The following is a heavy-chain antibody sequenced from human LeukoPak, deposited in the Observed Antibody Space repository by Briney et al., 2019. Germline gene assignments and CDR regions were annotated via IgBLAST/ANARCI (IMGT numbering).Heavy chain of an antibody. J-gene: IGHJ4*02. CDR3: ARSRVSMHFGDY. V-gene: IGHV5-51*01. D-gene: IGHD2-21*01. CDR2: IYPGDSDT. CDR1: GYSFTNYW. Sequence: RGESLKISCKGSGYSFTNYWIAWVRQMPGKGLEWIGTIYPGDSDTKYSPSFRGQVTISADKSTTTAYLQWNSLKASDTAMYYCARSRVSMHFGDYWGQGSLVTVSS.